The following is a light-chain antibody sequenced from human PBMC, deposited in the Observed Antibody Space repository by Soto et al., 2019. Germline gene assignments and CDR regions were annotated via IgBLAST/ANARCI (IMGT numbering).Light chain of an antibody. CDR1: QSISSS. V-gene: IGKV1-5*01. CDR2: DAS. J-gene: IGKJ1*01. Sequence: DIQMTQSPSTLSASVGDRVSIACRASQSISSSLAWYQQKPGKAPKLLIYDASSLESGVPSRFSGSGSGTECTLSINSLQPQDFASYFCQQYHRYSWTFGQGTKVEIK. CDR3: QQYHRYSWT.